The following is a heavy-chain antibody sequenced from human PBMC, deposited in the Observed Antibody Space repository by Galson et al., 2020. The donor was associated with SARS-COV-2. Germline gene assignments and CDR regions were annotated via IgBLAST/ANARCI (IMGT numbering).Heavy chain of an antibody. CDR1: GFTFSDHA. CDR3: ARDGQLSSGWAFYY. V-gene: IGHV3-33*01. CDR2: IFYDGSDK. D-gene: IGHD6-19*01. J-gene: IGHJ4*02. Sequence: GGSLRLSCAASGFTFSDHAIHWVRQAPGKGLEWVAQIFYDGSDKYYGDSVKGRFTISRDSSKNMVYLQMNNLKVDDTAVYYCARDGQLSSGWAFYYWGQGTLVTVSS.